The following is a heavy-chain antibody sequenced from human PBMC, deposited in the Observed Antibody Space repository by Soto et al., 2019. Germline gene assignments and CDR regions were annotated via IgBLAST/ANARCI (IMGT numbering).Heavy chain of an antibody. Sequence: QVQLQQWGAGLLKPSETLSLTCAVYGGSFSGYYWSWIRQPPGKGLEWIGEINHSGSTNYNPSLKSRVTISVDTSKNQFSLKLSSVTAADTAVYYCARMLELPYYYYGMDVWGQGTTVTVSS. CDR3: ARMLELPYYYYGMDV. V-gene: IGHV4-34*01. D-gene: IGHD1-7*01. J-gene: IGHJ6*02. CDR2: INHSGST. CDR1: GGSFSGYY.